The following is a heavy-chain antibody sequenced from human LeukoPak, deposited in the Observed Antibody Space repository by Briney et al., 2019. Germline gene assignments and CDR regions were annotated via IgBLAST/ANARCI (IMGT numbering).Heavy chain of an antibody. V-gene: IGHV4-59*01. J-gene: IGHJ4*02. CDR1: GGSISSYY. D-gene: IGHD3-3*01. CDR3: ARGNFWSGRIDY. Sequence: SETLSLTCTVSGGSISSYYWSWIRQPPGKGLEWIGYIYYSGSTNYNPSLKSRVTISVDTSKNQFSLKLSSVTAADTAVYYCARGNFWSGRIDYWGQGTLVTVSS. CDR2: IYYSGST.